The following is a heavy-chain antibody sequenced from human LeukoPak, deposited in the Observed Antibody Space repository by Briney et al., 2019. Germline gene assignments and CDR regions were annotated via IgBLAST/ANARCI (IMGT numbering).Heavy chain of an antibody. CDR3: ARALRHIAVAAPIDY. D-gene: IGHD6-19*01. V-gene: IGHV1-18*01. CDR2: ISAYNGNT. CDR1: GYTFTNYG. Sequence: GASVKVSCKASGYTFTNYGISWVRQAPGQGLEWMGWISAYNGNTNYAQKLQGRVTMTTDTSTSTAYMELRSLRSDDTAVYYCARALRHIAVAAPIDYWGQGTLVTVSS. J-gene: IGHJ4*02.